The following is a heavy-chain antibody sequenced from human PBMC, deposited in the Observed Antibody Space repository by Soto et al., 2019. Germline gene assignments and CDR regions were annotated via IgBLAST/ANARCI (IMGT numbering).Heavy chain of an antibody. CDR3: ATSYGSGYRAFDY. V-gene: IGHV1-69*04. CDR2: VNPILSMS. D-gene: IGHD3-10*01. Sequence: QVQLVQSGAEVKRPGSSVKVSCKASGDTFSFYSINWVRQAPGLGLEWMGRVNPILSMSNYAQRFQGRVTTPADKSTSTAYMELSGLRSEDTAMYYCATSYGSGYRAFDYWGQGALVTVSS. J-gene: IGHJ4*02. CDR1: GDTFSFYS.